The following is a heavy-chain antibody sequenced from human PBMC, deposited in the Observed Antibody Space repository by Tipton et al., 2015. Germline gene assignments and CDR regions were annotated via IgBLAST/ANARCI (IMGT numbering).Heavy chain of an antibody. J-gene: IGHJ4*02. CDR3: ARGAGNSSTWDFDY. Sequence: TLSLTCTVSGGSVSSRNYYWSWIRQPPGKGLEWIGEVNHGGSSNYKPSLKSRVTVSVDTSKNQFSLRVSSVTAADTAVYYCARGAGNSSTWDFDYWGQGSLVTVSS. D-gene: IGHD6-13*01. CDR2: VNHGGSS. CDR1: GGSVSSRNYY. V-gene: IGHV4-61*01.